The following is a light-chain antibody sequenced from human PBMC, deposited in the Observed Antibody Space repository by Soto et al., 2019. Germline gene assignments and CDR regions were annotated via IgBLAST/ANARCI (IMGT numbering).Light chain of an antibody. J-gene: IGLJ1*01. CDR2: EVS. Sequence: QSALTQPASVSGSPGQSITISCTGTSSDVGNYKYVAWYQQHPGKAPKLMIYEVSARPSEVSNRFSGSKSGNTASLTISGLQAEDEADYYCSSYTGSDTLVFGTGTKLTVL. CDR3: SSYTGSDTLV. CDR1: SSDVGNYKY. V-gene: IGLV2-14*01.